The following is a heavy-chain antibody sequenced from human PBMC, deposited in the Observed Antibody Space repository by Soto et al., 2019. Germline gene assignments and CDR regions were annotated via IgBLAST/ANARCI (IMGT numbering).Heavy chain of an antibody. J-gene: IGHJ6*03. CDR1: GDSVSSNSAA. V-gene: IGHV6-1*01. CDR2: TYYRSKWYN. D-gene: IGHD6-13*01. CDR3: ARAHGSSWSAKVYYYMDV. Sequence: KQSQTLSLTCAISGDSVSSNSAAWNWIRQSPSRGLEWLGRTYYRSKWYNDYAVSVKSRITINPDTSKNQFSLQLNSVTPEDTAVYYCARAHGSSWSAKVYYYMDVWGKGTTVTVSS.